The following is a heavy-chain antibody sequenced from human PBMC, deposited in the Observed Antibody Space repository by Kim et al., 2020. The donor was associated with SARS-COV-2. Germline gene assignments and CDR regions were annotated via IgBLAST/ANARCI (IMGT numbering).Heavy chain of an antibody. CDR1: GFTFSSHW. V-gene: IGHV3-74*01. CDR2: INWDGSST. Sequence: GGSLRLSCAASGFTFSSHWMHWVRQPPGKGLVWVSRINWDGSSTTYADSVKSRSTISRDNAKNTLYLQMNSLRDEDTAVYYCARVTAYCGGDCYFDSWGQGTLVAVSS. CDR3: ARVTAYCGGDCYFDS. J-gene: IGHJ4*02. D-gene: IGHD2-21*02.